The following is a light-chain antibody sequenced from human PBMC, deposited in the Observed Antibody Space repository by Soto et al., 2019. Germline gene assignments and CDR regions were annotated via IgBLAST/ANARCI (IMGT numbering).Light chain of an antibody. Sequence: QSVLTQPASVSGSPGQSITISRTGTSSDVGGYNYVSWYQQHPGKAPKLMIYDVSNRPSGVSNRFSGSKSGNTASLTISGLQAEDEADYYCSSYTSSSTLFGGGTKLTVL. CDR1: SSDVGGYNY. V-gene: IGLV2-14*01. J-gene: IGLJ2*01. CDR2: DVS. CDR3: SSYTSSSTL.